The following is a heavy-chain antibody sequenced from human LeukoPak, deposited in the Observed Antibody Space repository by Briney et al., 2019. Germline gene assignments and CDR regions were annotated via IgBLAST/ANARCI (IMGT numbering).Heavy chain of an antibody. V-gene: IGHV4-39*07. CDR1: GGSIGSSSYH. D-gene: IGHD3-22*01. J-gene: IGHJ4*02. CDR3: VRGDRSNWHEFDY. CDR2: IHYSGST. Sequence: PSETLSLTCKVSGGSIGSSSYHWGWIRQPPGKGLEWIGNIHYSGSTNYNPSLKSRVTMSLDTSKYQFSLKLSSVTAADMAVYYCVRGDRSNWHEFDYWGQGTLVTVSS.